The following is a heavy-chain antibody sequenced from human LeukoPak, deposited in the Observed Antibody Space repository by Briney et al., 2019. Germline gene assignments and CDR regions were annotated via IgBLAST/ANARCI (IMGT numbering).Heavy chain of an antibody. CDR2: ISDSGST. J-gene: IGHJ4*02. CDR3: ARGPNYGGNSKDFDY. CDR1: GGSISSYY. Sequence: SETLSLTCTVSGGSISSYYWSWIRQPPGKGLEWIGYISDSGSTNYNSSLKSRVTISVDTSKNHFSLKLSSVTAADTAVYYCARGPNYGGNSKDFDYWGQGTLVTVSS. D-gene: IGHD4-23*01. V-gene: IGHV4-59*08.